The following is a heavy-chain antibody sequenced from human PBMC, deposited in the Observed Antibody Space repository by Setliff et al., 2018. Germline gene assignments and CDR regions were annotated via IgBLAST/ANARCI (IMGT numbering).Heavy chain of an antibody. V-gene: IGHV3-73*01. Sequence: GESLKISCAASGFSFSGSAVYWARQASVKGLEWIGRIRGRTDNYATAYAASVRGRFTISRGDSKNTAYLQMNSLKTEDTAVYYCTFARDGYDVFDIWGQGTMVTVSS. J-gene: IGHJ3*02. CDR3: TFARDGYDVFDI. CDR1: GFSFSGSA. D-gene: IGHD5-18*01. CDR2: IRGRTDNYAT.